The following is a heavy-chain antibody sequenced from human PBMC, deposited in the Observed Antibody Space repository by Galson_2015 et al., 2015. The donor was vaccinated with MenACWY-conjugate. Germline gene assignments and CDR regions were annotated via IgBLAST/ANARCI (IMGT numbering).Heavy chain of an antibody. V-gene: IGHV3-7*03. D-gene: IGHD2-21*01. Sequence: PLRLRCAVAGVTFGNSGMNRGRQAAGRGLEWVATINLDGSVKTYADAVKGLLTISRDNAKNFLFLQMKSLIVDDTAVYYCADPLWWWGQGTLFTVSS. CDR3: ADPLWW. J-gene: IGHJ4*02. CDR1: GVTFGNSG. CDR2: INLDGSVK.